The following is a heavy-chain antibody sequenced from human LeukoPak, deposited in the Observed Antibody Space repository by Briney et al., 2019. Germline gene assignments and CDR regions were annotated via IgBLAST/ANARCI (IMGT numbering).Heavy chain of an antibody. CDR2: ITASGTAM. D-gene: IGHD1-26*01. Sequence: GGSLRLSCAASGFSFRSYWMTWVRQAPGKGLEWVSHITASGTAMFYADSVKGRFTISRDNAKNSLYLQMNSLRDEDTAVYYCASSGSYRFDYWGQGTLVTVSS. CDR3: ASSGSYRFDY. J-gene: IGHJ4*02. CDR1: GFSFRSYW. V-gene: IGHV3-48*02.